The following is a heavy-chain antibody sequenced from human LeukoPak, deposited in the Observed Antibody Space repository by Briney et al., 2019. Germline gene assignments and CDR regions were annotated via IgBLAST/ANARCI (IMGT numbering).Heavy chain of an antibody. Sequence: PGRSLRLSCAASGFTFSSYGMHWVRQAPGKGLEWVAVISYDGSNKYYADSVKGRFTISRDNSKNTLYLQMNSLRAEDKALYYCAKDRRGTMVRGVIKYFDYWGQGTLVTVSS. CDR2: ISYDGSNK. V-gene: IGHV3-30*18. CDR3: AKDRRGTMVRGVIKYFDY. CDR1: GFTFSSYG. J-gene: IGHJ4*02. D-gene: IGHD3-10*01.